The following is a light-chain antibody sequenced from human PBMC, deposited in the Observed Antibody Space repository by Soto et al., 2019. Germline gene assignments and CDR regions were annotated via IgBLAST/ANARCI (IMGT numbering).Light chain of an antibody. J-gene: IGKJ4*01. CDR2: AAS. CDR1: RPIXKDY. Sequence: DIVLTQSPGTLSMSPGERATLSCRASRPIXKDYTAWYQQRPGQAPNLPXAAASRMATGSPDRLSGSGSGTDFTLTITRLEPEYSAMYYFQQYAYAPRNFGGGTKVDI. CDR3: QQYAYAPRN. V-gene: IGKV3-20*01.